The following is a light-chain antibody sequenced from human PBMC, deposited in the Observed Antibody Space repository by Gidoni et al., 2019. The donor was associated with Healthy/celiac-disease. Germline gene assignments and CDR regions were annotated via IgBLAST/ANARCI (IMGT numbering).Light chain of an antibody. J-gene: IGLJ2*01. CDR3: QAWDSSTAV. Sequence: SYELTQPPSVSVSPGQTASITCSGDKLGDKYACWYQQKPRQSPVLVIYQDSKRPSGIPERFSGYNSGNTATLTISGTQAMDEADYYCQAWDSSTAVFGGGTKLTVL. CDR2: QDS. CDR1: KLGDKY. V-gene: IGLV3-1*01.